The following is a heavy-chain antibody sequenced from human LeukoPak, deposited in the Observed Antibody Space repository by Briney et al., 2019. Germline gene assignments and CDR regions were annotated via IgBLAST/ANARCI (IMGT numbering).Heavy chain of an antibody. V-gene: IGHV3-23*01. CDR3: AIMHRYYDGSGYWVQ. CDR1: GFTFSSYA. CDR2: ISTSGGTT. D-gene: IGHD3-22*01. J-gene: IGHJ4*02. Sequence: GGSLRLFCAASGFTFSSYAMSWVRQALGKGLEWVSGISTSGGTTSYADSVKGRFTISRDNPRNTLYMQMSSLRDEDTAVYYCAIMHRYYDGSGYWVQWGQGTLVTVSS.